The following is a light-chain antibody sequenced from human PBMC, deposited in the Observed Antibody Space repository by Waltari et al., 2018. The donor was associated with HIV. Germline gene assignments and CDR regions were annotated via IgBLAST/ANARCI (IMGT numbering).Light chain of an antibody. CDR2: AAS. CDR3: QQYDSSPT. CDR1: QNISSKF. J-gene: IGKJ2*01. Sequence: VLTQSPATLSLSPGERATFSCRASQNISSKFVAWYQQKSGQGLRLFIYAASARAADIPDRFSGSGSGADFTLTISRLEPEDFAVYYCQQYDSSPTFGLGTKLEIK. V-gene: IGKV3-20*01.